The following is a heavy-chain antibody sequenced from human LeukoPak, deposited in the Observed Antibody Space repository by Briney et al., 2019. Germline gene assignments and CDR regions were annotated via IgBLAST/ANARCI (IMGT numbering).Heavy chain of an antibody. CDR3: ARGGVGLDFDY. Sequence: GQGLEWMVWISAYNGNTNYAQKLQDRVTMTTDTSTSTAYMELRSLRSDDTAVYYCARGGVGLDFDYWGQGTLVTVSS. CDR2: ISAYNGNT. V-gene: IGHV1-18*01. D-gene: IGHD3-16*01. J-gene: IGHJ4*02.